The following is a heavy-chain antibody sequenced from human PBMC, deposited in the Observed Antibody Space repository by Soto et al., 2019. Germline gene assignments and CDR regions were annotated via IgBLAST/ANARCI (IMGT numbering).Heavy chain of an antibody. CDR2: IYYSGST. J-gene: IGHJ5*02. Sequence: QVQMQESGPGLVKPSQTLYLTCSVSGGSIIDSGSFYWTWIRQHPGKGLEWIGYIYYSGSTYYNRSLKSRATISLDTSKHQFSLKLTSVTAADTAIYYCARGEVVASTWFDPWGQGTLVTVSS. D-gene: IGHD2-15*01. CDR3: ARGEVVASTWFDP. CDR1: GGSIIDSGSFY. V-gene: IGHV4-31*03.